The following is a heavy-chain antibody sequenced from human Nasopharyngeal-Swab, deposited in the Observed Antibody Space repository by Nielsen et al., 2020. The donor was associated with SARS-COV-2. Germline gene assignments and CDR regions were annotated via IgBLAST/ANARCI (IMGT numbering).Heavy chain of an antibody. V-gene: IGHV1-18*01. J-gene: IGHJ4*02. CDR1: GYTFTSYG. D-gene: IGHD5-18*01. CDR3: ARDPPLLESGYSYGFPRFDY. CDR2: ISAYNGNT. Sequence: ASVKVSCKASGYTFTSYGISWVRQAPGQGLEWMGWISAYNGNTNYAQKLQGRVTMTTDTSTSTAYMELRSPRSDDTAVYYCARDPPLLESGYSYGFPRFDYWGQGTLVTVSS.